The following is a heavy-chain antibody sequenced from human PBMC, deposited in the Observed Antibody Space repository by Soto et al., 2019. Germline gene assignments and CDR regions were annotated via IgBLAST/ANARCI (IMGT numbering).Heavy chain of an antibody. CDR2: IYFSGRT. CDR1: GGSITRSIYY. Sequence: SETLSLTCTVSGGSITRSIYYWDWIRQSPGRGLEWIGTIYFSGRTVYNPSLKSRVTMSVDTSEDHFSLNSLTADDTAVYYCAKATTNGGWFNPFDSWGQGALVTVSS. V-gene: IGHV4-39*02. J-gene: IGHJ4*02. CDR3: AKATTNGGWFNPFDS. D-gene: IGHD6-19*01.